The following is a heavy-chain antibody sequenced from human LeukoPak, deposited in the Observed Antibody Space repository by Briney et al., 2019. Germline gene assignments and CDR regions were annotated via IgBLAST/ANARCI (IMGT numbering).Heavy chain of an antibody. CDR1: GFTFSSYW. CDR3: ARDYYVWGSYRSLAAN. J-gene: IGHJ4*02. D-gene: IGHD3-16*02. Sequence: PGGSLRLSCAASGFTFSSYWMSWVRQAPGKGLEWVANIKQDGSEKSYVDSVKGRFTISRDNAKNSLYQMNSLRAEGTAVYYCARDYYVWGSYRSLAANWGQGTLVTVPS. CDR2: IKQDGSEK. V-gene: IGHV3-7*01.